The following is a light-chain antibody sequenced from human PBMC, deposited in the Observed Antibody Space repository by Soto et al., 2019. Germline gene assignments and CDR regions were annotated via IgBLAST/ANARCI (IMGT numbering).Light chain of an antibody. CDR2: DAS. CDR1: QSISSW. J-gene: IGKJ1*01. Sequence: DIQMTQSPSTLSASVGDRVTITCRASQSISSWLAWYQQKPGKAPKLLIYDASSLESGVPSRFSGSGSGTDCTLTISSLQPDDFAAYYCQQYNSYPWPFGQGTKVEIK. V-gene: IGKV1-5*01. CDR3: QQYNSYPWP.